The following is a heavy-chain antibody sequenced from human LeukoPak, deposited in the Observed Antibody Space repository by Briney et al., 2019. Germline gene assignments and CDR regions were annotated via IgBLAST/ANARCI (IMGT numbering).Heavy chain of an antibody. CDR1: GYTFTSYA. Sequence: ASVNVSCKASGYTFTSYAMNWVRQAPGQGLEWMGWINTNTGNPTYAQGFTGRFVFSLDTSVSTAYLQISSLKAEDTAVYYCARAFGSFYYYYYYGMDVWGQGTTVTVSS. D-gene: IGHD3-10*01. J-gene: IGHJ6*02. V-gene: IGHV7-4-1*02. CDR2: INTNTGNP. CDR3: ARAFGSFYYYYYYGMDV.